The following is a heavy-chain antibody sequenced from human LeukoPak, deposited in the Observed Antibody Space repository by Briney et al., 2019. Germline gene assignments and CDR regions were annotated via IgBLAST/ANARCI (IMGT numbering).Heavy chain of an antibody. J-gene: IGHJ4*02. V-gene: IGHV4-30-4*01. D-gene: IGHD2-15*01. CDR1: GGSISSGDYY. CDR2: IYYSGST. Sequence: PSQTLSLTCTVSGGSISSGDYYWSWIRQPPGKGLEWIGYIYYSGSTYYNPSLKSRVTISVDTSKNQFSLKLSSVTAADTAVYYCARHRANCGGGTCYFYDLDYWGQGTLVTVSS. CDR3: ARHRANCGGGTCYFYDLDY.